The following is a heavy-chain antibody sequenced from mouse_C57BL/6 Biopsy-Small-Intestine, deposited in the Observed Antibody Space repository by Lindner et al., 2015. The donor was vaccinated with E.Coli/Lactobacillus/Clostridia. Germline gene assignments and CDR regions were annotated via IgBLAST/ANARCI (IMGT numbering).Heavy chain of an antibody. CDR1: ISFKRSA. D-gene: IGHD6-1*01. CDR3: AAATFFDYWSGYSRRYDAFDM. J-gene: IGHJ3*02. V-gene: IGHV14-3*01. CDR2: IVVDSGNT. Sequence: SVKVSWQGSWISFKRSAMQWVRQARGQRLEWIGWIVVDSGNTNYAQNFQDRVTITRDMSTTTAYMELRSLRSEDTAVYYCAAATFFDYWSGYSRRYDAFDMWGQGTVVTV.